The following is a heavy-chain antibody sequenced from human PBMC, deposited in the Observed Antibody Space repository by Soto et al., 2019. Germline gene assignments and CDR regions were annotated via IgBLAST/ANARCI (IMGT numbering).Heavy chain of an antibody. D-gene: IGHD1-7*01. J-gene: IGHJ5*02. V-gene: IGHV4-61*01. CDR1: GGSVRDGSYY. CDR2: IYHSGST. CDR3: AGYNWNYYFDP. Sequence: LTCTVSGGSVRDGSYYWAWLRQPPGKGLEWIGHIYHSGSTIYNPSLKSRVTISIDTSKSQFSLNLNSMTAADTAVYYCAGYNWNYYFDPWGQGTLVTVS.